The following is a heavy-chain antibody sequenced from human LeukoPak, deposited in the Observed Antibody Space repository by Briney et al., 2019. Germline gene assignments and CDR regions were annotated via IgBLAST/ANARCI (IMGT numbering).Heavy chain of an antibody. CDR1: GFTFSSYS. D-gene: IGHD5-18*01. CDR2: ISSSSSYI. Sequence: GGSLRLSCAASGFTFSSYSMNWVRQAPGKGLEWVSSISSSSSYIYYADSVKGRFTISRDNAKNSLYLQMNSLRAEDTAVYYFARLRGYSYRDAFDIWGQGTIVTVSS. V-gene: IGHV3-21*01. CDR3: ARLRGYSYRDAFDI. J-gene: IGHJ3*02.